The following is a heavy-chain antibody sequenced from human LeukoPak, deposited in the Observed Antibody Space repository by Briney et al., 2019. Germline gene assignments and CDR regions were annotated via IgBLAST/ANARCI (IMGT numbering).Heavy chain of an antibody. Sequence: GGSLRLSCAASGFTVSSNYMSWVRQAPGKGLEWVSVIYSGGSTYYADSVKGRFSISRDNSKNTLYLHMNSLRVEDTAVYYCARDALVGADYYFDYWGQGTLVTVPS. J-gene: IGHJ4*02. CDR3: ARDALVGADYYFDY. CDR1: GFTVSSNY. CDR2: IYSGGST. D-gene: IGHD1-26*01. V-gene: IGHV3-66*01.